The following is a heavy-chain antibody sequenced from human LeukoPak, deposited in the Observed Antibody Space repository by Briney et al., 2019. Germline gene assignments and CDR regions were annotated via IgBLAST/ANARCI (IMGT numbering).Heavy chain of an antibody. CDR1: GFTFDDYG. Sequence: GGSLRLSCAASGFTFDDYGMSWVRQAPGKGLEWVSGINWNGGSTGYADSVKGRFTISRDNAKNSLYLQMNSLRAEDTALYYCARLHYSNPPTGCYYYMDVWGKGTTVTVSS. D-gene: IGHD4-11*01. J-gene: IGHJ6*03. CDR3: ARLHYSNPPTGCYYYMDV. V-gene: IGHV3-20*04. CDR2: INWNGGST.